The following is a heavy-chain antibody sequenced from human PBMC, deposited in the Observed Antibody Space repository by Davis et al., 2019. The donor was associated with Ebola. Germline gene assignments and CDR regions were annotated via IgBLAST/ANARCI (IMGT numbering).Heavy chain of an antibody. V-gene: IGHV6-1*01. CDR3: ARDPSGGYWYFDL. Sequence: PSETLSLTCAISGDSVSSKSATWNWIRQSPSRGLEWLGKTFYRSKWDNDYAPSVQSRITINPDTSKNQFSLHLNSVTPEDTAVYYCARDPSGGYWYFDLWGRGTLVTVSS. J-gene: IGHJ2*01. CDR1: GDSVSSKSAT. D-gene: IGHD3-22*01. CDR2: TFYRSKWDN.